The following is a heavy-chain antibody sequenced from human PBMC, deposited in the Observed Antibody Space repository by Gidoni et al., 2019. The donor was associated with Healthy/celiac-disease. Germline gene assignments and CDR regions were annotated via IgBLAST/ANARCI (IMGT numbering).Heavy chain of an antibody. J-gene: IGHJ4*02. V-gene: IGHV3-23*01. CDR1: GFTFSSYA. CDR3: AKEDKARITIFGVVPRGPFDY. Sequence: EVQLLESGGGLVQPGGSLRLSCAASGFTFSSYALSWVRQAPGKGLEWVSAISGSGGSTYYADSVKGRFTISRDNSKNTLYLQMNSLRAEDTAVYYCAKEDKARITIFGVVPRGPFDYWGQGTLVTVSS. D-gene: IGHD3-3*01. CDR2: ISGSGGST.